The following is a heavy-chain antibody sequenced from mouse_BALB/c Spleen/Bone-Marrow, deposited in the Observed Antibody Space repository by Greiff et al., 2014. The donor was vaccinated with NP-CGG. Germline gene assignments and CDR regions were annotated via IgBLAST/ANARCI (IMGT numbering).Heavy chain of an antibody. CDR2: IWAGGST. J-gene: IGHJ1*01. CDR3: ARKDYGSRGGYFDV. CDR1: GFSLTSYG. V-gene: IGHV2-9*02. Sequence: VMLVESGPGLVAPSQSLSITCTVSGFSLTSYGVHWVRQPPGKGLEWLGLIWAGGSTNYSSALMSRLSISKDNSKSQVFLKMNSLQTDDTAMYYCARKDYGSRGGYFDVWGAGTTVTVSS. D-gene: IGHD1-1*01.